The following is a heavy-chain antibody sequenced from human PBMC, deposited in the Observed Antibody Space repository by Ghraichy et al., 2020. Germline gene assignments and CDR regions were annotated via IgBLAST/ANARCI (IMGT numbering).Heavy chain of an antibody. J-gene: IGHJ4*02. D-gene: IGHD6-19*01. CDR1: GFTFSSYA. CDR2: ISGSGGST. V-gene: IGHV3-23*01. CDR3: AKEKPDSSGWSYYFDY. Sequence: GGSLRLSCAASGFTFSSYAMSWVRQAPGKGLEWVSAISGSGGSTYYADSVKGRFTISRDNSKNTLYLQMNSLRAEDTAVYYCAKEKPDSSGWSYYFDYWGQGTLVTVSS.